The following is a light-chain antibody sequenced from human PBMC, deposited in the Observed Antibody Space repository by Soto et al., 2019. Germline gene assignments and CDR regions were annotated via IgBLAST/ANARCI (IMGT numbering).Light chain of an antibody. V-gene: IGKV1-39*01. CDR3: QQSYRTPRT. CDR1: QSISSY. Sequence: DIQMTQSPSSLSASVGDRVTITCRASQSISSYLNWYQQKPRKAPKLLIYAASSLQSGVPSRISCSGSGTDFTLTISSLQPEDFATYYCQQSYRTPRTFGPGTKVDIK. CDR2: AAS. J-gene: IGKJ3*01.